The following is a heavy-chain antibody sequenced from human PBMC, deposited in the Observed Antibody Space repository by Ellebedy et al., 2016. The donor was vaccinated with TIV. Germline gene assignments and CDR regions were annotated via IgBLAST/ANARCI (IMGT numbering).Heavy chain of an antibody. Sequence: ASVKVSXKASGYTFTGYYMHWVRQAPGQGLEWMGWINPNSGGTNYAQKFQGRVTMTRDTSISTAYMELSRLRSDDTAVYYCASPRGMATITIYYYGMDVWGQGTTVTVSS. CDR1: GYTFTGYY. CDR2: INPNSGGT. CDR3: ASPRGMATITIYYYGMDV. D-gene: IGHD5-24*01. J-gene: IGHJ6*02. V-gene: IGHV1-2*02.